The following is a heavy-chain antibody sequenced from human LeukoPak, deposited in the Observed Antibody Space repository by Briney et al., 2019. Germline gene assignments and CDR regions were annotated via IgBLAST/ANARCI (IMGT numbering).Heavy chain of an antibody. CDR2: INSDGSST. D-gene: IGHD3-22*01. J-gene: IGHJ4*02. Sequence: PGGSLRLSCAASGFTFSTYWMHWVRQAPGKGLVWVSRINSDGSSTSYVDSVKGRFTISRDNAKNTLYLQMNSLRVEDTAVYYCARSDYYDSTFDYWGQGALVTVSS. CDR3: ARSDYYDSTFDY. V-gene: IGHV3-74*01. CDR1: GFTFSTYW.